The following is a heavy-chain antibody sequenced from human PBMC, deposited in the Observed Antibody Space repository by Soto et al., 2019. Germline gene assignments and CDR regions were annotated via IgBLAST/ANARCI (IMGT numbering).Heavy chain of an antibody. J-gene: IGHJ3*02. CDR2: LSDDGSSK. V-gene: IGHV3-30*18. CDR3: AKDQTHAFDI. CDR1: GFTFSSYG. Sequence: VQLVESGGGVVQPGRSLRLSCAASGFTFSSYGMYWVRQAPGKGLEWVAVLSDDGSSKYYAESVKGRFTISRDNSKSTLYLQMNSLRVEDTAVYYCAKDQTHAFDIWGQGTMVTVSS.